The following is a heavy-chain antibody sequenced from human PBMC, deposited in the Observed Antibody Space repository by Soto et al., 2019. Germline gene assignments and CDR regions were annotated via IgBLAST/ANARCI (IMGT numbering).Heavy chain of an antibody. D-gene: IGHD2-21*01. CDR1: GYIFIHYY. CDR2: INPNGCST. J-gene: IGHJ4*02. CDR3: ARSLLQGDF. V-gene: IGHV1-46*01. Sequence: QVQLVQSGAEVKKPGASVKVSCKASGYIFIHYYIHWVRQAPGQGLEWMAIINPNGCSTNYAQKFQGRVTVTRYTSTSTVSKEAENLGFYDTAVYFCARSLLQGDFWGQGTLVTVSS.